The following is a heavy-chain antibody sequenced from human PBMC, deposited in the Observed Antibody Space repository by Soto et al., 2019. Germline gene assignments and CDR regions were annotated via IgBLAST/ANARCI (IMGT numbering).Heavy chain of an antibody. J-gene: IGHJ5*02. Sequence: EVQLVESGGGLVQPGGSLRLSCAASGFTLSDFWMHWVRQAPGKGLVWLSRIKNDGSETDYADSVKGRFIISRDNAKNTLYVHMNNLRGEDTAVYYCARDYHGSGNPWGQGTLVTVSS. V-gene: IGHV3-74*01. CDR2: IKNDGSET. CDR1: GFTLSDFW. CDR3: ARDYHGSGNP. D-gene: IGHD3-10*01.